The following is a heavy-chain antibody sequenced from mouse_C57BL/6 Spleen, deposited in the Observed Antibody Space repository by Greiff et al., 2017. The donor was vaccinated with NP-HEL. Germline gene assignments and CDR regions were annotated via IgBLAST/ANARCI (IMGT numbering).Heavy chain of an antibody. D-gene: IGHD2-2*01. J-gene: IGHJ2*01. CDR1: GFTFTDYY. CDR2: IRNKANGYTT. V-gene: IGHV7-3*01. CDR3: ARSMVTTIDY. Sequence: EVKLVESGGGLVQPGGSLSLSCAASGFTFTDYYMSWVRQPPGKALEWLGFIRNKANGYTTEYSASVKGRFTISRDNSQSILYLQMNALRAEDSATYYCARSMVTTIDYWGQGTTLTVSS.